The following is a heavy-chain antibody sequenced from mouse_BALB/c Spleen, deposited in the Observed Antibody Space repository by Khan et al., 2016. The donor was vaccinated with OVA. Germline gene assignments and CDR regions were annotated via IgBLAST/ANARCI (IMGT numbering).Heavy chain of an antibody. V-gene: IGHV9-3-1*01. D-gene: IGHD2-10*01. Sequence: QIQLVQSGPELKKPGETVKISCKASGYTFTNYGMNWVKQSPGKALKWMGWINTYTGEPTYADDFKGRFAFSLETSATTAYLQINNLKNEDTATCFGAGHPYYSYTLDYWGQGTSVTVSS. CDR1: GYTFTNYG. CDR2: INTYTGEP. CDR3: AGHPYYSYTLDY. J-gene: IGHJ4*01.